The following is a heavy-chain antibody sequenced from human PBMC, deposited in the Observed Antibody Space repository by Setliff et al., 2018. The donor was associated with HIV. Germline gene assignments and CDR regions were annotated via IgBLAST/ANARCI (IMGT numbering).Heavy chain of an antibody. Sequence: LSLTCTVSGGSITTTNYYWGWVRQSPGKGLEWIGVIYYRGRAYYNLSLQSRVPLSVDTSKNSFSLHLTSVTAADTAVYFCARARGPPLPVLDFWGPGTLVTVSS. CDR1: GGSITTTNYY. J-gene: IGHJ4*02. CDR3: ARARGPPLPVLDF. V-gene: IGHV4-39*07. D-gene: IGHD3-10*01. CDR2: IYYRGRA.